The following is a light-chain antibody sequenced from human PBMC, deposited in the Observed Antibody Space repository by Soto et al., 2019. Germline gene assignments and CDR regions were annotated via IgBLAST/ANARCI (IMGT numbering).Light chain of an antibody. J-gene: IGLJ1*01. Sequence: QSVLTQPRSVSGSPGQSVTISCTGTSSDVGTYDFVSWYQQHPGKAPRLMIFDVSERPSGVPDRFSGSKSGNTASLTISGLQAEDEADYYCCSYAGSSTYVFGTGTKLTVL. CDR3: CSYAGSSTYV. CDR1: SSDVGTYDF. CDR2: DVS. V-gene: IGLV2-11*01.